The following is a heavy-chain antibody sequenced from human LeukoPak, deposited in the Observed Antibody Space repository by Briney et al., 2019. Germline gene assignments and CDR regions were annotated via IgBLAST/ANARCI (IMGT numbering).Heavy chain of an antibody. J-gene: IGHJ4*02. CDR3: ARINYRPIIKFFDF. CDR1: GGTFSSYA. Sequence: SVKVSCKASGGTFSSYAINWVRQAPGQGLEWMGGIIPISGTANYAQKFQGRVTITADKSTSTAYMELRSLRSDDTAVYYCARINYRPIIKFFDFWGQGTLVTVSS. V-gene: IGHV1-69*06. CDR2: IIPISGTA. D-gene: IGHD4-11*01.